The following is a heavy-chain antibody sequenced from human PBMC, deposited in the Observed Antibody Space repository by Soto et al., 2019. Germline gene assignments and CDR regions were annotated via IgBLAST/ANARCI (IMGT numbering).Heavy chain of an antibody. J-gene: IGHJ6*02. V-gene: IGHV1-69*06. CDR1: GGTFSSYA. D-gene: IGHD3-22*01. CDR2: IIPIFGTA. Sequence: EASVKVSCKASGGTFSSYAISWVRQAPGQGLEWMGGIIPIFGTANYAQKFQGRVTITADKSTSTAYMELSSLRSEDTAVYYCARGSYDSSGYYDERGRDYYYYYGMDVWGQGTTVTVSS. CDR3: ARGSYDSSGYYDERGRDYYYYYGMDV.